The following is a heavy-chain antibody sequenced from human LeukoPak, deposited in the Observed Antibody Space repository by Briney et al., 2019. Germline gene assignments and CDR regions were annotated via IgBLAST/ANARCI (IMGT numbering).Heavy chain of an antibody. J-gene: IGHJ4*02. Sequence: PGRSLRLSCAASGFTFSSYAMHWVRQAPGKGLEWVVVISYDGSNKYYADSVKGRFTISRDNSKNTLYLQMNSLRAEDTAVYYCARFSSTPDWGQGTLVTVS. D-gene: IGHD6-6*01. CDR1: GFTFSSYA. V-gene: IGHV3-30-3*01. CDR2: ISYDGSNK. CDR3: ARFSSTPD.